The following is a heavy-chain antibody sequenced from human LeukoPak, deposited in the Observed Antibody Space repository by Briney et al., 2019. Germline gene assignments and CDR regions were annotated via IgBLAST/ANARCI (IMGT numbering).Heavy chain of an antibody. D-gene: IGHD3-3*01. Sequence: GGSLRLSCAASGFTFSSYAIHWVRQAPGKGLEWVALISYDGSTKYSSDSVKGRFTISRDNSKNTLYLQMNSLRPEDTAVYYCAGHFGAWHYFDYWGQGTLVTVSS. CDR3: AGHFGAWHYFDY. CDR1: GFTFSSYA. CDR2: ISYDGSTK. J-gene: IGHJ4*02. V-gene: IGHV3-30*04.